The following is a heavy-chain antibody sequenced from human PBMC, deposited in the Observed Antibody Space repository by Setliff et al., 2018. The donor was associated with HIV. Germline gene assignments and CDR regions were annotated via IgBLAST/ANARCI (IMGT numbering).Heavy chain of an antibody. Sequence: VGSLRLSCAASGFTFSSYWIHWVRQAPGKGLMWVSRISADGSDTSYADSVKGRFTISRDNAMNTAYLQMDSLRGEDTALYYCSLGYCSGGSCYSDPEVAFDIWGQGTMVTVSS. CDR2: ISADGSDT. D-gene: IGHD2-15*01. V-gene: IGHV3-74*01. CDR3: SLGYCSGGSCYSDPEVAFDI. J-gene: IGHJ3*02. CDR1: GFTFSSYW.